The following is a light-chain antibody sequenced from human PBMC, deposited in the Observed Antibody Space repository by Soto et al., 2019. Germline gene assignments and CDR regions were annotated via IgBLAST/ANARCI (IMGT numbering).Light chain of an antibody. J-gene: IGKJ1*01. Sequence: DIQMTQSPSTPSASVGDRVTITCRASQSISSLLAWYQQKPGKAPKLLIYDASSLESGVPSRFSGSGSGTEFTLTISSLQPDDFATYYCQQYNSYSTWTFGQGTKVDIK. CDR1: QSISSL. CDR2: DAS. V-gene: IGKV1-5*01. CDR3: QQYNSYSTWT.